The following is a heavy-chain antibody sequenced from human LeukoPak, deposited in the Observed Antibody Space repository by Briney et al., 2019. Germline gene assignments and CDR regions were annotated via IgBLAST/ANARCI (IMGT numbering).Heavy chain of an antibody. Sequence: SETLSLTCTVSGGSISSGDYYWSWIRQPPGKGLEWIGYTYYSGSTYYNPSLKSRVTISVDTSKNQFSLKLSSVTAADTAVYYCARAPFVSTVTTGYYYYGMDVWGQGTTVTVSS. CDR1: GGSISSGDYY. CDR2: TYYSGST. V-gene: IGHV4-30-4*01. J-gene: IGHJ6*02. CDR3: ARAPFVSTVTTGYYYYGMDV. D-gene: IGHD4-17*01.